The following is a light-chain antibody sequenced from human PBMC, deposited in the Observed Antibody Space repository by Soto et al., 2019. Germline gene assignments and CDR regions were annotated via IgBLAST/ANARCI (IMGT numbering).Light chain of an antibody. CDR1: SGSVSTSDY. J-gene: IGLJ3*02. CDR3: VLYMTSGLRV. CDR2: GTD. V-gene: IGLV8-61*01. Sequence: AVVTQEPSISVSPGGTVTLTCGLNSGSVSTSDYPSWYQQTPGQAPRTLIYGTDTRSSGVPDRFSGSIVGNKAALTITGAKAEDESDYYCVLYMTSGLRVFGGGTKLTVL.